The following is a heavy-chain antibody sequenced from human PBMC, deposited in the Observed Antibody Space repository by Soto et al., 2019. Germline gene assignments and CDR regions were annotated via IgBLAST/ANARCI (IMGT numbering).Heavy chain of an antibody. Sequence: QVQLQESGPGLVKPSQTLSLTCTVSGASITSGRSYWSWIRQHPGKGLEWIGYMFYTGSTYYHTSLKSRVNISADTSKNQFALRLSSVTPADTAVYYCARDNGYGHFDSWGQGTLVTVSS. D-gene: IGHD5-12*01. CDR1: GASITSGRSY. CDR3: ARDNGYGHFDS. CDR2: MFYTGST. J-gene: IGHJ4*02. V-gene: IGHV4-31*03.